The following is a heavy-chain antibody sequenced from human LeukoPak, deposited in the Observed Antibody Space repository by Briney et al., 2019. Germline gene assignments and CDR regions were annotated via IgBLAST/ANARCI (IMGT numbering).Heavy chain of an antibody. V-gene: IGHV3-23*01. CDR2: ISGSGGST. J-gene: IGHJ4*02. D-gene: IGHD3-3*01. CDR1: GFTFSSYA. CDR3: AKKTATAVKVLRFLEWLLNPFDY. Sequence: PGGSLRLSCAASGFTFSSYAMSWVRQAPGKGLEWVSAISGSGGSTYYADSVKGRFTISRDNSKNTLYLQMNSLRAEDTAVYYCAKKTATAVKVLRFLEWLLNPFDYWGQGTLVTVSS.